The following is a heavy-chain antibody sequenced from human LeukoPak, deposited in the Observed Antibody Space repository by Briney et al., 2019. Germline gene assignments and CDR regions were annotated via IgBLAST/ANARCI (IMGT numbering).Heavy chain of an antibody. Sequence: GGSLRLSCAASGFSLSTYAMHWVRQAPDQGLEWVAFISYDGYNKYYADSVKGRFTISRDNSNNTLHLQVNSLRAEDTALYYCVRGNYYDSSSFDVSGYWGQGALVTVSS. J-gene: IGHJ4*02. CDR2: ISYDGYNK. V-gene: IGHV3-30*04. CDR3: VRGNYYDSSSFDVSGY. D-gene: IGHD3-22*01. CDR1: GFSLSTYA.